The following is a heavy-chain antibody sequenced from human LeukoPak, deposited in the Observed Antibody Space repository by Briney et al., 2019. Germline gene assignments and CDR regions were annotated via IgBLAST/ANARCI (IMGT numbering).Heavy chain of an antibody. D-gene: IGHD2-15*01. CDR1: GYSFTSYW. J-gene: IGHJ4*02. CDR2: IDPSDSYT. V-gene: IGHV5-10-1*01. Sequence: GESLKISCKGSGYSFTSYWISWVRQMSGKGLEWMGRIDPSDSYTNYSPSFQGHVTISADKSISTAYLQWSSLKASDTAMYYCASRLGYCSGGSCYDYWGQGTLVTVSS. CDR3: ASRLGYCSGGSCYDY.